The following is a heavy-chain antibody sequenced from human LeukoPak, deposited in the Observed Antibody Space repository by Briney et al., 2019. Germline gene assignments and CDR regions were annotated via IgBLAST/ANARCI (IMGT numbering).Heavy chain of an antibody. Sequence: SETLSLICAVYGGSFSGYYWSWIRQPPGKGLEWIGEINHSGSTNYNPSLKSRVTISVDTSKNQFSLKLSSVTAADTAVYYCARGNTVVTIDYWGRGTLVTVSS. CDR3: ARGNTVVTIDY. V-gene: IGHV4-34*01. CDR1: GGSFSGYY. CDR2: INHSGST. D-gene: IGHD4-23*01. J-gene: IGHJ4*02.